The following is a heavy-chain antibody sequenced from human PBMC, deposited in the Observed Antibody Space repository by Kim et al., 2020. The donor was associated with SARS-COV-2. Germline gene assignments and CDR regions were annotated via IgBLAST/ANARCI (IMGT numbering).Heavy chain of an antibody. CDR1: GGSISSYY. D-gene: IGHD3-16*01. CDR2: IYYSGST. J-gene: IGHJ6*03. Sequence: SETLSLTCTVSGGSISSYYWSWIRQPPGKGLEWIGYIYYSGSTNYNPSLKSRVTISVDTSKNQFSLKLSSVTAADTAVYYCATLRRDGYRTYYYYYMDVWGKGTTVTVSS. V-gene: IGHV4-59*01. CDR3: ATLRRDGYRTYYYYYMDV.